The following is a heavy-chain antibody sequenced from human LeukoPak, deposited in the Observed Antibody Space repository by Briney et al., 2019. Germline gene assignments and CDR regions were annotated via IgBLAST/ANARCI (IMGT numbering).Heavy chain of an antibody. CDR2: IKSKTEGGTA. CDR3: TTYRSYSDY. J-gene: IGHJ4*02. Sequence: GGSLRLSCAASGFTFSSYWMHWVRQAPGKGLEWVGRIKSKTEGGTADYAAPVKGRFSISRDDSINTVYLEMNSLKTEDTAVYYCTTYRSYSDYWGQGALVTVSS. CDR1: GFTFSSYW. V-gene: IGHV3-15*01. D-gene: IGHD1-14*01.